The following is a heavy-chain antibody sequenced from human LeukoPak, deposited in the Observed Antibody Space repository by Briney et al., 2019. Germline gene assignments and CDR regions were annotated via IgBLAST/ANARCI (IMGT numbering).Heavy chain of an antibody. CDR1: VYTFTVYY. V-gene: IGHV1-2*02. D-gene: IGHD2-2*01. CDR2: INPNSGGT. CDR3: ARDRMGDCATTSCYLAY. J-gene: IGHJ4*02. Sequence: ASVRVSCMASVYTFTVYYMHWVRQAPGRRREWMAWINPNSGGTNYAQKFQGRVTMTSDTSIKTVYMDLSSLRSDDTAVYYCARDRMGDCATTSCYLAYWGQGTGVTASS.